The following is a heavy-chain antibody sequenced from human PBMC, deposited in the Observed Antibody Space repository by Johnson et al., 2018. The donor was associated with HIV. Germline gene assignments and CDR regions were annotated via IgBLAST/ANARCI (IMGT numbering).Heavy chain of an antibody. CDR3: ARDLFTKSSRVADSEYSFDI. D-gene: IGHD2/OR15-2a*01. CDR2: IYSGGST. V-gene: IGHV3-66*01. J-gene: IGHJ3*02. CDR1: GFTVSSNY. Sequence: MLLVESGGGLVQPGGSLRLTCAASGFTVSSNYMSWVRQAPGKGLEWVSVIYSGGSTYYVDSVKGRFTISRDNSKNTLYLQMNNLRAEDTAVYYCARDLFTKSSRVADSEYSFDIWGQGTMVTVSS.